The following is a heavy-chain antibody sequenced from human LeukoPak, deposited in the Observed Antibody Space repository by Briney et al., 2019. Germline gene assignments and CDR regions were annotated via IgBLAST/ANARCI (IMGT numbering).Heavy chain of an antibody. J-gene: IGHJ4*02. CDR1: GGSFSGYY. V-gene: IGHV4-34*01. CDR3: ARGSGGSGYAFDY. CDR2: INHSGGT. D-gene: IGHD3-10*01. Sequence: SETLSLTCAVYGGSFSGYYWSWIRQPPGKGLEWIGEINHSGGTNYNPSLKSRVTISVDTSKNQFSLKLSSVTAADTAVYYCARGSGGSGYAFDYWGQGTLVTVSS.